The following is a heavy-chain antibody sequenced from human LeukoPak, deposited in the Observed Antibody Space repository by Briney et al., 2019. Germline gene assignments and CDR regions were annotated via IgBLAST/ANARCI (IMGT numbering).Heavy chain of an antibody. CDR3: ARDSGENLYFEH. D-gene: IGHD2-15*01. V-gene: IGHV3-30-3*01. CDR1: GFTFSSYA. CDR2: ISYDGSNK. J-gene: IGHJ4*02. Sequence: GRSLRLSCAASGFTFSSYAMHWVRQAPGKGLEWVAVISYDGSNKYYADSVKGRFTISRDNSKNTVYLEINSLKAEDTAIYFCARDSGENLYFEHWGPGTLVTVSS.